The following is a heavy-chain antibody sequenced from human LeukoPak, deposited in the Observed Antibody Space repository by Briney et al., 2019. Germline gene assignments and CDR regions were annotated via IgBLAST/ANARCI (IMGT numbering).Heavy chain of an antibody. CDR3: ARDSSGWYHWFDP. J-gene: IGHJ5*02. V-gene: IGHV1-8*01. CDR1: GYTFTSYD. Sequence: ASVKVSCKASGYTFTSYDINWVRQATGQGLEWMGWMNPNSGNTGYAQKFQGRVTMTRNTSISTAYMELSSLRSEDTAVHYCARDSSGWYHWFDPWGQGTLVTVSS. CDR2: MNPNSGNT. D-gene: IGHD6-19*01.